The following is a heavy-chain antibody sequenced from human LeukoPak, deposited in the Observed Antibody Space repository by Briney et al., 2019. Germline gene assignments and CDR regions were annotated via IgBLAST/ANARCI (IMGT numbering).Heavy chain of an antibody. J-gene: IGHJ4*02. Sequence: SETLSLTCTVSGGSIRRYYWNWIRQPPGKGLEWIGYIYYSGNTNYNPSLKSRVTISVDTSKNQFSLKLSSVTAADTAVDYCATDNSYGSGSYYTWGQGTLVTVSS. CDR3: ATDNSYGSGSYYT. CDR2: IYYSGNT. V-gene: IGHV4-59*01. CDR1: GGSIRRYY. D-gene: IGHD3-10*01.